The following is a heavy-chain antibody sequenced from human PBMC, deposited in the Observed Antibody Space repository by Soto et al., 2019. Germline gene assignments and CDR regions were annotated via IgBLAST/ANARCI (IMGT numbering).Heavy chain of an antibody. J-gene: IGHJ4*02. CDR3: ARGIEAGVDY. Sequence: QVQLVQSGAEVKKPGASVKVSCKASGYTFTTFDINWVRQVTGQGLEWMGWMSPNSGKTGYAQKFQGRVTMTRDTSITTAYMELSSLTSEDTAVYYCARGIEAGVDYWGQGTLVTVSS. CDR1: GYTFTTFD. V-gene: IGHV1-8*01. CDR2: MSPNSGKT.